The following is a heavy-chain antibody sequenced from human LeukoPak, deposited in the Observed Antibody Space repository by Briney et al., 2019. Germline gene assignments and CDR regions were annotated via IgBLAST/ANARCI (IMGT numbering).Heavy chain of an antibody. Sequence: GGCLTLSCPVSGFMLSEYYMRWLRPAAGKGLGWVAYISSSGSNIYYADSVKGRFSISRDTAKKSLYLQMNRLRAEDTAVYYCARDATYHDILTGFVYWGQGTLVTVSS. CDR3: ARDATYHDILTGFVY. V-gene: IGHV3-11*01. J-gene: IGHJ4*02. D-gene: IGHD3-9*01. CDR2: ISSSGSNI. CDR1: GFMLSEYY.